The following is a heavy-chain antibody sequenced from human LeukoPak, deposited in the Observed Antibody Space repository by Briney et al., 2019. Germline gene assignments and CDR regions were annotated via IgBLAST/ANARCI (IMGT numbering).Heavy chain of an antibody. D-gene: IGHD3-10*01. CDR1: GFTFSDYY. CDR3: ARALRFGELLYPFDY. CDR2: ISSSGSTI. J-gene: IGHJ4*02. V-gene: IGHV3-11*01. Sequence: GGSLRLSCAASGFTFSDYYMSWIRQAPGKGLEWVSYISSSGSTIYYADSVKGRFTISRDNAKSSLYLQMNSLRAEDTAVYYCARALRFGELLYPFDYWGQGTLVTVSS.